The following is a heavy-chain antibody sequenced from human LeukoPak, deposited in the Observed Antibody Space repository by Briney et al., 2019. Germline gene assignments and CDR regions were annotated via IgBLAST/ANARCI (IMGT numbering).Heavy chain of an antibody. CDR1: GFTFSSYG. CDR2: IRYDGGNK. Sequence: PGGSLRLSCAASGFTFSSYGMHWVRQAPGKGLEWVAFIRYDGGNKYYADSEKGRFTISRDNSKNTLYLQMNSLRAEDTAVYYCAKASGDIVVVPAAIGAFDIWAKGQWSPSLQ. CDR3: AKASGDIVVVPAAIGAFDI. D-gene: IGHD2-2*01. V-gene: IGHV3-30*02. J-gene: IGHJ3*02.